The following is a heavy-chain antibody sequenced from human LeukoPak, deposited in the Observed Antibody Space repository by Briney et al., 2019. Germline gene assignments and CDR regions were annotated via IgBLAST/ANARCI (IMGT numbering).Heavy chain of an antibody. Sequence: SVKVSCKASGGTSNSYAIGWVRQAPGGLEWMGGIIPIFGTANYAQKFQGRVTITADESTSTAYMELSSLRSEDTAVYYCARDAGPGYSSGLFDYWGQGTLVTVSS. CDR2: IIPIFGTA. J-gene: IGHJ4*02. CDR3: ARDAGPGYSSGLFDY. V-gene: IGHV1-69*13. D-gene: IGHD6-19*01. CDR1: GGTSNSYA.